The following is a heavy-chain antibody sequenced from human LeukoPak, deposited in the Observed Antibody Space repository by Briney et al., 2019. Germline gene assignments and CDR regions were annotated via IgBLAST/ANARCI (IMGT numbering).Heavy chain of an antibody. Sequence: SGGSLRLSXAASGFTFSNYGMHWVCQAPGRGMEWVAVIWYDGSTEYYADSVKGRFTISRDNSKNTLYLQMNSLRAEDTAVYYCAKVGSSDDHDFWGQGTLVTVSS. D-gene: IGHD1-26*01. CDR1: GFTFSNYG. V-gene: IGHV3-33*06. CDR3: AKVGSSDDHDF. J-gene: IGHJ4*02. CDR2: IWYDGSTE.